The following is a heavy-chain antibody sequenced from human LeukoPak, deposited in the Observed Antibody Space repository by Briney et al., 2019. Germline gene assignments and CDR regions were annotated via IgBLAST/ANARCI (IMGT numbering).Heavy chain of an antibody. D-gene: IGHD3-22*01. CDR2: ISGSGCGT. J-gene: IGHJ4*02. CDR1: GFTFSSYA. CDR3: AKDIDYYDSSGYSDY. Sequence: PGGSLRLSCAASGFTFSSYAMSWVRQAPGKGLEWVSVISGSGCGTYYADSVTGRFTISRDHSKHTLSLQMTNLSAEDTAVYYCAKDIDYYDSSGYSDYWGQGTLVTVSS. V-gene: IGHV3-23*01.